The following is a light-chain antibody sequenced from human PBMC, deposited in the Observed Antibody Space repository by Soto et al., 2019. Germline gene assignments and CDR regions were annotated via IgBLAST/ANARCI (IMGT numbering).Light chain of an antibody. CDR3: QKYNSGPRT. CDR1: QRIDNV. Sequence: DIQMAQSPSSLSASVGDRVTITCRASQRIDNVLAWYQQKPGKVPKLLIYAASTLESGVPSRFSASGSGIDFTLTISSLQPEDVATYYCQKYNSGPRTFGQGTKLEI. J-gene: IGKJ1*01. V-gene: IGKV1-27*01. CDR2: AAS.